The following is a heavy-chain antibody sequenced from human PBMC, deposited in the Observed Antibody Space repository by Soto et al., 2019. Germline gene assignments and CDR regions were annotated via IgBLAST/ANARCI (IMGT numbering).Heavy chain of an antibody. CDR1: GGTFSSYT. Sequence: QVQLVQSGAEVKKPGSSVKVSCKASGGTFSSYTISWVRQAPGQGLEWMGRIIPILGIANYAQKFQGRVTITADKSTSTAYMELSSLRSEDTGVYYCARVRGYYDSSGYSARIYYYYGMDVWGQGTTVTVSS. V-gene: IGHV1-69*02. CDR3: ARVRGYYDSSGYSARIYYYYGMDV. J-gene: IGHJ6*02. D-gene: IGHD3-22*01. CDR2: IIPILGIA.